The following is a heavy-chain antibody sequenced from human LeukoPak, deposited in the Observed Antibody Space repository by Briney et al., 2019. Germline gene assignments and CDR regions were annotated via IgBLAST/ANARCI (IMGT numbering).Heavy chain of an antibody. V-gene: IGHV4-59*08. D-gene: IGHD3-10*01. CDR3: ARYHGITMVRGGSFDP. Sequence: PSETLSLTCAVYGGSLNGHYWSWIRQSPGKGLEWIGYIHYSGSTNYNPSLKSRVTISVDTSKNQFSLKLSSVTAADTAVYYCARYHGITMVRGGSFDPWGQGTLVTVSS. CDR1: GGSLNGHY. J-gene: IGHJ5*02. CDR2: IHYSGST.